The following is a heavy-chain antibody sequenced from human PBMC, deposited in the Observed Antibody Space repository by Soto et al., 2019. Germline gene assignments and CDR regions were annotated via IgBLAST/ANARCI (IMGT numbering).Heavy chain of an antibody. J-gene: IGHJ6*02. CDR2: IWYDGGNK. CDR1: GFMFSNYG. CDR3: ARDANGDYDYYYYGMDV. Sequence: GGSLSLSCAASGFMFSNYGMHWVRQAPGKGLEWVAIIWYDGGNKYYADSVKGRFTISRDNSKNTLYLQMNSLRVEDTAVYYCARDANGDYDYYYYGMDVWGQGTTVTVSS. V-gene: IGHV3-33*01. D-gene: IGHD4-17*01.